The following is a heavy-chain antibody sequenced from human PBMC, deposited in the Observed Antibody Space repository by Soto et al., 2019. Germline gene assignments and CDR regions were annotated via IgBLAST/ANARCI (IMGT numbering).Heavy chain of an antibody. CDR3: VRSPGWYKIDS. CDR2: INHSGST. J-gene: IGHJ4*02. CDR1: GGSFSGYY. V-gene: IGHV4-34*01. D-gene: IGHD6-19*01. Sequence: PSETLSLTCAVYGGSFSGYYWTWIRQPPGTGLEWIGEINHSGSTNYNPSLKSRVTISVDTSKNQFSLKLTSVTAADTAVYFCVRSPGWYKIDSWGQGILVTVSS.